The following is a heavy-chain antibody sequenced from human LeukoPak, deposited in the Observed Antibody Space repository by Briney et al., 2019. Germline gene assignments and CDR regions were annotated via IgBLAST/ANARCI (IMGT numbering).Heavy chain of an antibody. D-gene: IGHD4-17*01. Sequence: KAGGSLRLSCAASGFTFSGLGMHWVRQAPGKGLEWVAAISSDGSAKFYTDSVKGRFTISRDNSNNTLYLQMNSLGAEDTAVYYCAKRGSYGDRPYYFDYWGQGTLVTVSS. V-gene: IGHV3-30*18. CDR3: AKRGSYGDRPYYFDY. CDR2: ISSDGSAK. CDR1: GFTFSGLG. J-gene: IGHJ4*02.